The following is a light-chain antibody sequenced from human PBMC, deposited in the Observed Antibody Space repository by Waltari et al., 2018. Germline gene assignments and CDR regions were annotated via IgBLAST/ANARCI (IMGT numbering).Light chain of an antibody. J-gene: IGLJ3*02. Sequence: YVVTQPPSVSVAPGKTATLTCGGENIESKSVTWYQQKPGQAPVLVIFYDSDRPSGILERCSGSNSGNTATLTISWVEAGDEADYHCQVWDDTTNSGVFGGGTRLTVL. CDR2: YDS. V-gene: IGLV3-21*04. CDR1: NIESKS. CDR3: QVWDDTTNSGV.